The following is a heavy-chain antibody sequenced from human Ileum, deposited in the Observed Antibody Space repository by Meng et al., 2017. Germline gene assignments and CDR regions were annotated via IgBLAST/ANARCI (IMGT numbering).Heavy chain of an antibody. D-gene: IGHD2-21*01. Sequence: QGQLQEAGPGLVKPSGTPSRPCAASGDAISSLDWWSWVRQPPGKGLEWIGEISQESGRTNYNPSLKSRVTISLDKSKNQFSLNLNSVTAADTAVYYCVRNEGYSLGDWGQGTLVTVSS. CDR2: ISQESGRT. J-gene: IGHJ4*02. CDR1: GDAISSLDW. V-gene: IGHV4-4*02. CDR3: VRNEGYSLGD.